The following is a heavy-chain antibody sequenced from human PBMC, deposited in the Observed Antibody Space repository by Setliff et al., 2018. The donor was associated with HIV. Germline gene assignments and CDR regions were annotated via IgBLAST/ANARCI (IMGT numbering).Heavy chain of an antibody. CDR3: ARASAPAPWRGYHYFYMDV. D-gene: IGHD2-2*01. V-gene: IGHV1-3*01. CDR2: INGGNGNT. CDR1: EYTFTDYA. J-gene: IGHJ6*03. Sequence: GASVKVSCKASEYTFTDYAMHWVRQAPGQRLEWMGWINGGNGNTKYSEKFQGRVTITRDTSASKAYMELSSLRSEDTGVYYCARASAPAPWRGYHYFYMDVWGKGTMVTV.